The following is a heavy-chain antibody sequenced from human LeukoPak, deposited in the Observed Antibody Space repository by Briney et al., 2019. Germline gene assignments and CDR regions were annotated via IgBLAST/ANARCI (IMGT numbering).Heavy chain of an antibody. CDR3: ARAKPKNMVRGLIMRRESRYYFDY. Sequence: GGSLRLSCAASGFTVSSNYMSWVRQAPGKGLEWVSVIYSGGSTYYSDSVKGRFTISRDNSKSTLYIQMNSLRAEDTAVYYCARAKPKNMVRGLIMRRESRYYFDYWGQGTLVTVSS. CDR2: IYSGGST. V-gene: IGHV3-53*01. D-gene: IGHD3-10*01. CDR1: GFTVSSNY. J-gene: IGHJ4*02.